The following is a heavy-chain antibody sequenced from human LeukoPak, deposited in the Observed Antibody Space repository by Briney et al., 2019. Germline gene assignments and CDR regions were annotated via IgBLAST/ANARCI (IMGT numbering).Heavy chain of an antibody. J-gene: IGHJ4*02. CDR3: ARHRRDSYGVGY. Sequence: SETLSLTCTVAGGSISSSSYYWGWIRQPPGKGLEWIGIIYYSGSTYYNPSLKSRVTISVDTSKNQFSLKLSSVTAADTAVYYCARHRRDSYGVGYWGQGTLVTVSS. CDR2: IYYSGST. D-gene: IGHD5-18*01. V-gene: IGHV4-39*01. CDR1: GGSISSSSYY.